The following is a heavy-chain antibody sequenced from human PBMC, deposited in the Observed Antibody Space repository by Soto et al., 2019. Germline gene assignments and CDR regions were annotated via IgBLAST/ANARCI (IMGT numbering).Heavy chain of an antibody. Sequence: GGSLRLSYAASGFNFRSYHLHWVLQAPRKGLEWVATISTDENKTYYTDSVKGRFTISRDNSKNTLYLQVNSLRAEDTSLYYCARAMDTAMTSKDNWFDPWGQGTLVTVSS. CDR2: ISTDENKT. CDR1: GFNFRSYH. V-gene: IGHV3-30-3*01. CDR3: ARAMDTAMTSKDNWFDP. D-gene: IGHD5-18*01. J-gene: IGHJ5*02.